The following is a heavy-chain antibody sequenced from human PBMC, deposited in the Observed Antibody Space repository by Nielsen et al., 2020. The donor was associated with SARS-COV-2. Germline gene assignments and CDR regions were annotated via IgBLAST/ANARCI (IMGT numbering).Heavy chain of an antibody. D-gene: IGHD6-13*01. Sequence: GGSLRLSCAASGFTFSSYGMHWVRQAPGKGLEWVAVIWYDGSNKYYADSVKGRFTISRDNSKNTLYLQMNRLRAEDTAVYYCARDKFYSSSWYGDNYYYGMDVWGQGTTVTVSS. CDR1: GFTFSSYG. V-gene: IGHV3-33*01. CDR2: IWYDGSNK. CDR3: ARDKFYSSSWYGDNYYYGMDV. J-gene: IGHJ6*02.